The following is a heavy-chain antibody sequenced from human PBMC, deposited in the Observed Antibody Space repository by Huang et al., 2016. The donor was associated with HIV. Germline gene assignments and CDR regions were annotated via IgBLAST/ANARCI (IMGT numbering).Heavy chain of an antibody. J-gene: IGHJ6*03. Sequence: QVQLVQSGAEVKKPGASVKVSCKASGYTFSSFGISWVGQAPGQGLEWVGWISVYNGNTKFAQKFQGRLTRTTDTSTSTAYMELRSLRSDDTAVYYCARGGGIQLWLLGYYYMDVWGNGTTVTVSS. CDR3: ARGGGIQLWLLGYYYMDV. CDR1: GYTFSSFG. V-gene: IGHV1-18*01. D-gene: IGHD5-18*01. CDR2: ISVYNGNT.